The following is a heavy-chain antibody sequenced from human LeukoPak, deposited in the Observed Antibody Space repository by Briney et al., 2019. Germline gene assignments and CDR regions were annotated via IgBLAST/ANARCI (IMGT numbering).Heavy chain of an antibody. J-gene: IGHJ4*02. Sequence: GGSLRLSCAASGFTFSHHGMHWVRQAPGKGLEWVAFIRNDGSNHYYADSVKGRFTISRDNSKNNVYLQMYSLRAEDTAVYYCASRIALYSSSWYYWGQGTLVTVSS. V-gene: IGHV3-30*02. CDR3: ASRIALYSSSWYY. CDR2: IRNDGSNH. CDR1: GFTFSHHG. D-gene: IGHD6-13*01.